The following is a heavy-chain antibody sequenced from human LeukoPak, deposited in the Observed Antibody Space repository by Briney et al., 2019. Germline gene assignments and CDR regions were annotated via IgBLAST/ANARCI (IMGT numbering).Heavy chain of an antibody. CDR2: IRSKAYGGTT. CDR3: TRDPGPPKGYYYYYMDV. Sequence: GGSLRLSCTASGFTFGDYAMSWFRQAPGKGLEWVGFIRSKAYGGTTEYAASVKGRFTISRDDSKSIAYLQMNSLKTEDTAVYYCTRDPGPPKGYYYYYMDVWGKGTTVTVSS. V-gene: IGHV3-49*03. CDR1: GFTFGDYA. J-gene: IGHJ6*03.